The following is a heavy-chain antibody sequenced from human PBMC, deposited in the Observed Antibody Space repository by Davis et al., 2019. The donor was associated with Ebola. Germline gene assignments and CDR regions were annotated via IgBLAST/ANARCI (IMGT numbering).Heavy chain of an antibody. CDR1: GFTFSSYA. CDR2: ISYDGSNK. V-gene: IGHV3-30*04. J-gene: IGHJ6*02. Sequence: PAGSLRLSCAASGFTFSSYAMHWVRQAPGKGLERVAVISYDGSNKYYADSVKGRFTISRDNSKNTLYLQMNSLRAEDTAVYYCARDGLLFGVVTIYGMDVWGQGTTVTVSS. CDR3: ARDGLLFGVVTIYGMDV. D-gene: IGHD3-3*01.